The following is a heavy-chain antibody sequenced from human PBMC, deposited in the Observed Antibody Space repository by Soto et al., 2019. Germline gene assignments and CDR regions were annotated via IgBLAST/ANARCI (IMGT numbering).Heavy chain of an antibody. CDR2: IWYDGNHK. V-gene: IGHV3-33*01. CDR1: GFTFTSYG. D-gene: IGHD4-17*01. J-gene: IGHJ1*01. CDR3: ARDTDYGDYVFDFQH. Sequence: QVQLVESGGGVVQPGGSLRLSCAASGFTFTSYGFHWVRQAPGKGLEWVAVIWYDGNHKFYADSVKGGFTISGDNSKNTRYLEMNSLRAEDTAIYYCARDTDYGDYVFDFQHRGHGTLVIVSS.